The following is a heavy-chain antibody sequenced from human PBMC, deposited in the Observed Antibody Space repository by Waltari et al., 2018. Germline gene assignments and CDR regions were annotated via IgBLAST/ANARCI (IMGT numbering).Heavy chain of an antibody. J-gene: IGHJ3*02. V-gene: IGHV4-39*07. D-gene: IGHD1-26*01. CDR3: ARGGQGAPYAFDI. CDR1: GGSISSSSYY. Sequence: QLQLQESGPGLVKPSETLSLTCTVSGGSISSSSYYWGWIRQPPGKGLEWIGSIYYSGSTYYNPSLKSRVTISVDTSKNQFSLKLSFVTAADTAVYYCARGGQGAPYAFDIWGQGTMVTVSS. CDR2: IYYSGST.